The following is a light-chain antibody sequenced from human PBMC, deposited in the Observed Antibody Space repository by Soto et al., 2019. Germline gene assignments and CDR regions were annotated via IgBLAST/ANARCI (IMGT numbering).Light chain of an antibody. CDR2: KAS. CDR3: QQYNDNWT. CDR1: QSISSW. V-gene: IGKV1-5*03. J-gene: IGKJ1*01. Sequence: DIQMTQSPSTLSASVGDRVTITCRASQSISSWLAWHQQKPGKAPRLLIYKASNLESGDPSRFSGSGSGTEFTLTITNLQPDDSATYYCQQYNDNWTFGQGTKVEIK.